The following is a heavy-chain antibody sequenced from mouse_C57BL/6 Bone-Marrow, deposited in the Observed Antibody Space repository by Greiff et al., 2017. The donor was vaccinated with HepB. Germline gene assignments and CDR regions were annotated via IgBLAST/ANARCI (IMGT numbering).Heavy chain of an antibody. D-gene: IGHD1-1*01. J-gene: IGHJ4*01. CDR2: IYPGSGNT. Sequence: QVQLQQSGAELVRPGASVKLSCKASGYTFTDYYINWVKQRPGQGLEWIARIYPGSGNTYYNEKFKGKATLTAEKSSSTAYMQLSSLTSEDSAVYFCARGDFITTEDAMDYWGQGTSVTVSS. V-gene: IGHV1-76*01. CDR1: GYTFTDYY. CDR3: ARGDFITTEDAMDY.